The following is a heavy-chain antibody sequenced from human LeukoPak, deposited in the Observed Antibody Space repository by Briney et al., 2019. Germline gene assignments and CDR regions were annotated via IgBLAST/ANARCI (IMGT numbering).Heavy chain of an antibody. CDR2: IYYSGST. J-gene: IGHJ4*02. CDR1: GGSISSYY. V-gene: IGHV4-59*01. Sequence: SETLSLTCTVSGGSISSYYWSWIRQPPGKGLEWIGYIYYSGSTNYNPSLKSRVTISVDTSKNQFSLKLSSVTAADTAVYYCASSPRYSSSSMYYFDYWGQGTLVTVSS. D-gene: IGHD6-6*01. CDR3: ASSPRYSSSSMYYFDY.